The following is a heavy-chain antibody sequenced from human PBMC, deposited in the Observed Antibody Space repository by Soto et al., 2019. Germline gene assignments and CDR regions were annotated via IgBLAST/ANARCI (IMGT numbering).Heavy chain of an antibody. Sequence: GASVKVSCKASGGTFSSYAISWVRQAPGQGLEWMGGIIPIFGTANYAQKLQGRVTITADESTSTAYMELSSLRSEDTAVYYCARDLHSSSWYSWFDPWGQGTLVTVSS. CDR3: ARDLHSSSWYSWFDP. V-gene: IGHV1-69*13. CDR1: GGTFSSYA. D-gene: IGHD6-13*01. CDR2: IIPIFGTA. J-gene: IGHJ5*02.